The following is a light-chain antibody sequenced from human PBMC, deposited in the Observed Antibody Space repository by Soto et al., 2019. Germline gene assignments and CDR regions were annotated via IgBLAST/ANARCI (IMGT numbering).Light chain of an antibody. V-gene: IGKV3-15*01. J-gene: IGKJ1*01. CDR1: QSVSNN. Sequence: EIGMTKSPANLSVSPGERATVSCRASQSVSNNLAWYQQKPGQAPRLLIYGASTRATGIPARFSGSGSGTDFTLTISSLQPDDFATYYCQHYNSYSEAVGQGTKVDIK. CDR2: GAS. CDR3: QHYNSYSEA.